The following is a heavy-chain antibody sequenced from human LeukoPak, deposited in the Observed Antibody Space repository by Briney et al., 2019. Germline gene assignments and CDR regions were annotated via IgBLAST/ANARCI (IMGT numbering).Heavy chain of an antibody. D-gene: IGHD3-16*02. CDR3: ARDFNVHLGDGLIDY. Sequence: SVKVSCKASGYTFTGYYLHWVRQAPGQGLEWMGWINPRSGVTKSTQKFQGRVTMTRDTSISTAYMDLSSLRSDDTAVYYCARDFNVHLGDGLIDYWGQGTLLTVSS. CDR1: GYTFTGYY. CDR2: INPRSGVT. V-gene: IGHV1-2*02. J-gene: IGHJ4*02.